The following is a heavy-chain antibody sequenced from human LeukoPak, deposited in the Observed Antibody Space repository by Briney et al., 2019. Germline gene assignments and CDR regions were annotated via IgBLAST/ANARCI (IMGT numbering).Heavy chain of an antibody. Sequence: SETLSLTCAVYGGSFSGYYWSWIRQPPGKGLEWIGEINHSGSTNYNPSLKSRVTISVDTSKSQFSLKLSSVTAADTAVYYCARGFRLGYYYYMDVWGKGTTVTVSS. D-gene: IGHD2/OR15-2a*01. CDR1: GGSFSGYY. V-gene: IGHV4-34*01. CDR2: INHSGST. CDR3: ARGFRLGYYYYMDV. J-gene: IGHJ6*03.